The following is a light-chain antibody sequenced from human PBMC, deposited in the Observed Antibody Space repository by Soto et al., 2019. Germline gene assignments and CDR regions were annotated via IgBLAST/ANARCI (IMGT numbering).Light chain of an antibody. J-gene: IGLJ2*01. CDR1: MRDVGAYNL. CDR2: EVR. Sequence: QSALTQPASVSGSPGQSITISCAGTMRDVGAYNLVSWYQQHPGRAPQLIIYEVRNRPSGITFRFSGSKSGNTASLTISGLQAEDEADYYCSSYTSKSSLIFGGGTKVTVL. V-gene: IGLV2-14*01. CDR3: SSYTSKSSLI.